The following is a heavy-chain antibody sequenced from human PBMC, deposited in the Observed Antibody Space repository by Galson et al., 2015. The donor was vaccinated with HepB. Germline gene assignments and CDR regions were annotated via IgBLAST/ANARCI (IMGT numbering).Heavy chain of an antibody. CDR1: GFTFSGSA. D-gene: IGHD4-17*01. Sequence: SLRLSCAASGFTFSGSAMHWVRQASGKGLEWVGRIRSKANSYATAYAASVKGRFTISRDDSKNTAYLQMNSLKTEDTAVYYCTRRRTPTVTNAHYYYGMDVWGQGTTVTVSS. V-gene: IGHV3-73*01. CDR3: TRRRTPTVTNAHYYYGMDV. J-gene: IGHJ6*02. CDR2: IRSKANSYAT.